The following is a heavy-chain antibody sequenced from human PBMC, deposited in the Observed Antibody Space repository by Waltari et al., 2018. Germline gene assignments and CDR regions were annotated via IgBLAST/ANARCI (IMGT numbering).Heavy chain of an antibody. D-gene: IGHD3-3*01. CDR3: ARMAIFGVVSFDY. CDR1: GGSISSHY. Sequence: QVQLQESGPGLVKPSETLSLTCTVSGGSISSHYWSWIRQPPGKGLEWIGYIYYSGSTNYNPTLKSRVTISVDTSKNQFSLKLSSVTAADTAVYYCARMAIFGVVSFDYWGQGTLVTVSS. CDR2: IYYSGST. J-gene: IGHJ4*02. V-gene: IGHV4-59*11.